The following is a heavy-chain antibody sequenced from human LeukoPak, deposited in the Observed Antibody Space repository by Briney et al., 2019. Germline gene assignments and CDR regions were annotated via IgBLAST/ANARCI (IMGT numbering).Heavy chain of an antibody. Sequence: GGSLRLSCAASGFTFSSYWMHWVRRAPGKGLVWVSRINSDGSGTSYADSVKGRFTISRDNAKNTLYLQMNSLRAEDTAVYYCARGGCPPEALGDTFDIWGQGTMVTVSS. J-gene: IGHJ3*02. CDR3: ARGGCPPEALGDTFDI. V-gene: IGHV3-74*01. CDR2: INSDGSGT. CDR1: GFTFSSYW. D-gene: IGHD1-14*01.